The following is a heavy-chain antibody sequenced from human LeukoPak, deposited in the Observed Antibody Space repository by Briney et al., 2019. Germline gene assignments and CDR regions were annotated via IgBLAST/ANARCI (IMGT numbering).Heavy chain of an antibody. CDR3: ATDEAATGGLDY. CDR1: GFNFRNYW. V-gene: IGHV3-74*01. CDR2: INSDGSST. D-gene: IGHD6-13*01. Sequence: GGSLRLSCAASGFNFRNYWMHWVRQAPGKGLVWVSRINSDGSSTSYADSVKGRFTISRDNAENTLYLQINSLRAEDTAVYYCATDEAATGGLDYWGQGTLVTDSS. J-gene: IGHJ4*02.